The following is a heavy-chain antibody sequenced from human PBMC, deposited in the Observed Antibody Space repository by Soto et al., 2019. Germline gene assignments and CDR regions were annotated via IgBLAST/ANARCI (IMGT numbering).Heavy chain of an antibody. Sequence: SETLSLTCAVSSGSISSSNWWSWVRQPPGKGLEWIGEIYHSGSTNYNPSLKSRVTISVDKSKNQFSLKLSSVTAADTAVYYCARKLLWFGANLDDWGQGTLVTVSS. V-gene: IGHV4-4*02. J-gene: IGHJ4*02. CDR2: IYHSGST. CDR1: SGSISSSNW. CDR3: ARKLLWFGANLDD. D-gene: IGHD3-10*01.